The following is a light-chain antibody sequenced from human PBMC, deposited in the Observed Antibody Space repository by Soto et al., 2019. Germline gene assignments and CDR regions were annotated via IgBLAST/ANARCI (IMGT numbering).Light chain of an antibody. CDR3: QQCATSPLT. CDR2: DAS. J-gene: IGKJ1*01. V-gene: IGKV3-20*01. Sequence: EIVLTQSPGTLSLSPGERATLSCRASQSVSNNYVAWYQQKRGQAPRLLIDDASRRATGIPDRFSGSGSGTDFTLTISRLELEDFAVYYCQQCATSPLTFGQGTREDIK. CDR1: QSVSNNY.